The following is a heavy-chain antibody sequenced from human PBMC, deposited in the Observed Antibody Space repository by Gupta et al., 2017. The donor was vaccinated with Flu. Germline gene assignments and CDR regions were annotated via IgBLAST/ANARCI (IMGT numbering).Heavy chain of an antibody. V-gene: IGHV3-9*01. J-gene: IGHJ2*01. CDR2: VTWNSNSK. D-gene: IGHD3-22*01. Sequence: EVQLVESGGGLVKPGRSLRPPCAASGFTFDDNAMHWVRQAPGKGLEWVSGVTWNSNSKAYADSVKGRFTISRDNAKNSLYLQMNSLRPEDTALYYCAKDNDSSGLYGAGHFDLWGRGTRVTVSS. CDR1: GFTFDDNA. CDR3: AKDNDSSGLYGAGHFDL.